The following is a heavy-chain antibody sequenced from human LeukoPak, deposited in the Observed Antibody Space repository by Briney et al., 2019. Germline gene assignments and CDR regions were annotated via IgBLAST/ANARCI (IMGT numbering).Heavy chain of an antibody. Sequence: TSETLSLTCTVSGGSISSYCWSCIRQPPGKGLEWIGYIYYSGSTNYNPSLKSRVTISVDTSKNQFSLKLSSVTAADTAVCYCARQHWGRHYCYYGMDVWGQGTTVSVSS. CDR3: ARQHWGRHYCYYGMDV. V-gene: IGHV4-59*01. CDR2: IYYSGST. CDR1: GGSISSYC. J-gene: IGHJ6*02. D-gene: IGHD3-16*01.